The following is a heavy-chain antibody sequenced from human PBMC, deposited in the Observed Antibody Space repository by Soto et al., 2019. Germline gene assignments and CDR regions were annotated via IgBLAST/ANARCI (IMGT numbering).Heavy chain of an antibody. CDR1: GYTLTGLS. Sequence: ASVKVSCKVSGYTLTGLSMHSVQQAPGKGLEWMGGFDPEDGETIYAQKFQGRVTMTEDTSTDTAYKELSRLRTEDTAVYTCATDVGEVTGATPSYLASWGQGTLVTVSS. V-gene: IGHV1-24*01. J-gene: IGHJ4*02. CDR2: FDPEDGET. D-gene: IGHD1-1*01. CDR3: ATDVGEVTGATPSYLAS.